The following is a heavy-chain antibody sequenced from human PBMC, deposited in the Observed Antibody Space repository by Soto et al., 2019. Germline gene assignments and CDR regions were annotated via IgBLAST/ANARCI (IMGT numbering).Heavy chain of an antibody. CDR3: VKDRSDTWSFDY. V-gene: IGHV3-30*18. Sequence: QVQLVESGGGVVQPGRSLRLSCSASGFIYSSCAMHWVRQVPGKGLEWLAVVSHDGTLYPYADSVKGRFTISRDNSRKMLYFQRNSLRPDDTAVYYCVKDRSDTWSFDYWGQGTLVTVSS. D-gene: IGHD2-8*02. J-gene: IGHJ4*02. CDR2: VSHDGTLY. CDR1: GFIYSSCA.